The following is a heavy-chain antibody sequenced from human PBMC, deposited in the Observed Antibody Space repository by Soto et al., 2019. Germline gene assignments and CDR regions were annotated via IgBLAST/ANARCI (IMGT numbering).Heavy chain of an antibody. Sequence: ASVKVSCQASCYTFSSYCISWVRHAPGQGLEWMGWISAYNGNTNYAQKLQGRVTMTTDTSTSTAYMELRSLRSDDTAVYYCAREVPYYYGSGSYRDYFDYWGQGTLVTVSS. CDR3: AREVPYYYGSGSYRDYFDY. J-gene: IGHJ4*02. CDR2: ISAYNGNT. V-gene: IGHV1-18*01. D-gene: IGHD3-10*01. CDR1: CYTFSSYC.